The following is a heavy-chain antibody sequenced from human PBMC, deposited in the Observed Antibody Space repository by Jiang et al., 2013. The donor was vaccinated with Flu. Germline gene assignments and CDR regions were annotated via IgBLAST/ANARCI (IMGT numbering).Heavy chain of an antibody. CDR1: GGSISGSNYF. CDR2: LYYTGTT. D-gene: IGHD3-10*01. CDR3: ATYPSGSVSGIDV. J-gene: IGHJ6*02. Sequence: PGLVKPSKTLSLTCTVSGGSISGSNYFWGWIRQPPGKGLESIGSLYYTGTTYYSPSLKSRVTMSVDTSKNQFSLNLSSVTAADTAVYYCATYPSGSVSGIDVWGQGTTVTVSS. V-gene: IGHV4-39*01.